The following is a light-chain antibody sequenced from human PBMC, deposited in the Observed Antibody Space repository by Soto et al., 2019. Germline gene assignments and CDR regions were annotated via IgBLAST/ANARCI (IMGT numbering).Light chain of an antibody. J-gene: IGKJ2*01. CDR3: QHFGGSPPKYT. V-gene: IGKV3-20*01. Sequence: VLAQSPGTLSLSPGERATLACRASQSVSSNFLAWYQHKVGQAPRLLMYGASIRAAGAPDRFTGGGSGTEFTLTISRVEPEDFAVYYGQHFGGSPPKYTFGQGTKLEI. CDR2: GAS. CDR1: QSVSSNF.